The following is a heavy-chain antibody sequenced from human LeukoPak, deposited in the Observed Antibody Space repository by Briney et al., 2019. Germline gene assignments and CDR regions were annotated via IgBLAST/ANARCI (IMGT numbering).Heavy chain of an antibody. V-gene: IGHV3-21*01. J-gene: IGHJ4*02. CDR3: ARDQGGARRLTGGDY. D-gene: IGHD6-6*01. Sequence: PGGSLRLSCAASGFTFSSYSMNWVRQAPGKGLEWVSSISSSSSYIYYADSVKGRFTISRDNAQNSLYLQMNSLRAEDTAVYYCARDQGGARRLTGGDYWGQGTLVTVSS. CDR2: ISSSSSYI. CDR1: GFTFSSYS.